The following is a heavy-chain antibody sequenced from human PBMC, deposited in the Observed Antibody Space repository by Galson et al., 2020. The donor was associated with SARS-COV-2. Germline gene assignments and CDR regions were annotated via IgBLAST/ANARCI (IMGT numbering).Heavy chain of an antibody. CDR3: ARGGAQSPYYYYYMDV. CDR2: INPNSGGT. CDR1: GYTFTGYY. V-gene: IGHV1-2*04. D-gene: IGHD1-26*01. J-gene: IGHJ6*03. Sequence: ASVTVSCKASGYTFTGYYMHWVRQAPGQGLEWMGWINPNSGGTNYAQKFQGWVTMTRDTSISTAYMALSRLRSDDTAVYYCARGGAQSPYYYYYMDVWGKGTTVTVSS.